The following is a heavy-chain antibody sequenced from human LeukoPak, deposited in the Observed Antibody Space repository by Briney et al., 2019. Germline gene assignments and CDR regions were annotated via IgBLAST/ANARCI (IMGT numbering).Heavy chain of an antibody. D-gene: IGHD1-14*01. CDR1: GYTFTAYY. J-gene: IGHJ4*02. V-gene: IGHV1-2*02. CDR2: INPNTGDT. CDR3: AREPDLDY. Sequence: ASVKVSCKASGYTFTAYYMHWVRQAPGQGLEWMGWINPNTGDTNSAERFQGRVTMTRDSSISTVYLELSRLTSDDTAVYYCAREPDLDYWGQGTLVTVSS.